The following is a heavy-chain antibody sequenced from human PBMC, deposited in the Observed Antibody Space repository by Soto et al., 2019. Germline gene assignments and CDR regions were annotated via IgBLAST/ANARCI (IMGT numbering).Heavy chain of an antibody. CDR2: ISSSSSYT. CDR1: GFTFSSYC. D-gene: IGHD3-3*01. CDR3: ARVWYYDFWSGYSNWFDP. V-gene: IGHV3-11*06. J-gene: IGHJ5*02. Sequence: GGSLRLSCAASGFTFSSYCMSWIRQAPGKGLEWVSYISSSSSYTNYADSVKGRFTISRDNAKNSLYLQMNSLRAEDTAVYYCARVWYYDFWSGYSNWFDPWGQGTPVTVSS.